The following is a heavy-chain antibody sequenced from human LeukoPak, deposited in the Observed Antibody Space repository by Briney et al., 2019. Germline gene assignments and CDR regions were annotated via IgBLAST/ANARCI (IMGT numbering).Heavy chain of an antibody. J-gene: IGHJ4*02. V-gene: IGHV1-46*01. CDR2: INPSGGST. CDR3: ARGPRDSSGWYYYFDY. D-gene: IGHD6-19*01. CDR1: GYTFTSYY. Sequence: ASVKVSCKASGYTFTSYYMHWVRRAPGQGLEWMGIINPSGGSTSYAQKFQGRVTMTRDMSTRTVYMELSSLRSEDTAVYYCARGPRDSSGWYYYFDYWGQGTLVTVSS.